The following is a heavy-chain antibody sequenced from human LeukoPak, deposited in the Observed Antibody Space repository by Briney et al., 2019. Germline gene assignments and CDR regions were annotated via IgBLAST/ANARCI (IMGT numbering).Heavy chain of an antibody. V-gene: IGHV1-2*06. J-gene: IGHJ5*02. Sequence: GASVKVSCKASGYTFTGYYMHWVRQAPGQGLEWMGRINPNSGGTNYAQKFQGRVTMTRDTSISTAYMELSRLRSDDTAVYYCARPYCDWSNEFYPWGQGTLVTVSS. D-gene: IGHD3-22*01. CDR3: ARPYCDWSNEFYP. CDR1: GYTFTGYY. CDR2: INPNSGGT.